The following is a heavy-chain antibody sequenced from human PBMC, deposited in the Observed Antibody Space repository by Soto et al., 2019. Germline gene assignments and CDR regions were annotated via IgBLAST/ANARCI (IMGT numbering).Heavy chain of an antibody. CDR1: GFTFTTYA. CDR2: INAGNGNT. D-gene: IGHD3-9*01. J-gene: IGHJ4*02. CDR3: AREVLVYFDY. Sequence: ASVKVSCKASGFTFTTYALHWVRQAPGQRLEWMGWINAGNGNTKYSQKFQGRVTITRDTSASTAYMELSSLRSEDTAVHYCAREVLVYFDYWGQGTPVTVSS. V-gene: IGHV1-3*01.